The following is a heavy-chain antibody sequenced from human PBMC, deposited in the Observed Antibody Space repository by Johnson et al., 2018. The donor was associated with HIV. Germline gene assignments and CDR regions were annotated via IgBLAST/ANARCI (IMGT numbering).Heavy chain of an antibody. Sequence: MQLVESGGGLVQPGGSLRLSCAASGFTFSNYAMNWVRQAPGKGLEWVSAISGSGGSTYSVDSVKGRFTVSRDNSKNTLYLQMNSLRAEDTAVYYCAKGERYNWNYVSAFDIWGQGTMVTVSS. J-gene: IGHJ3*02. CDR2: ISGSGGST. CDR3: AKGERYNWNYVSAFDI. D-gene: IGHD1-7*01. CDR1: GFTFSNYA. V-gene: IGHV3-23*04.